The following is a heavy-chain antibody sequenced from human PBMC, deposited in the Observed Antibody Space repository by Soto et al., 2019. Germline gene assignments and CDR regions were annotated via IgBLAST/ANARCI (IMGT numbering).Heavy chain of an antibody. CDR3: GRSRIVVVVAAISWFGS. Sequence: SETLSLTCTVSGGSISSSSYYWGWIRQPPGKGLEWIGSIYYSGSTYYNPSLKSRVTISVDTSKNQFSLKLSPVTAADTAVYYCGRSRIVVVVAAISWFGSWGQGTLVTVSS. CDR2: IYYSGST. CDR1: GGSISSSSYY. D-gene: IGHD2-15*01. V-gene: IGHV4-39*01. J-gene: IGHJ5*01.